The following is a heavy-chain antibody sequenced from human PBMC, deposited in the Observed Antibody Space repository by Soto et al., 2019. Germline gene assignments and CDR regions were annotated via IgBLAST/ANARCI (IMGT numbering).Heavy chain of an antibody. V-gene: IGHV3-23*01. CDR2: ISGSGGST. J-gene: IGHJ4*02. CDR1: GFTFSSYA. D-gene: IGHD6-6*01. CDR3: AKDPPLYSRSSGFDY. Sequence: GGSLRLSCAASGFTFSSYAMSWVRQAPGKGLEWVSAISGSGGSTYYADSVKGRFTISRDNSKNTLYLQMNSLRAEDKAVYYCAKDPPLYSRSSGFDYWGQGTLVTVSS.